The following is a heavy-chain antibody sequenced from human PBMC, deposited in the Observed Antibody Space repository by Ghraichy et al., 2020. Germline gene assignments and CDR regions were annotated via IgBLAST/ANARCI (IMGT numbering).Heavy chain of an antibody. CDR1: GFTFSNAW. CDR3: TTDIWTARKRDF. D-gene: IGHD3-10*01. J-gene: IGHJ4*02. Sequence: GGSLRLSCAASGFTFSNAWMNWVRQAPGKGLEWVGRIKSETDGRTTDYAAPVKGRFTISRDDSKNMLYLQIDSLKTEDTAVYYCTTDIWTARKRDFWGRGALVTVSS. V-gene: IGHV3-15*07. CDR2: IKSETDGRTT.